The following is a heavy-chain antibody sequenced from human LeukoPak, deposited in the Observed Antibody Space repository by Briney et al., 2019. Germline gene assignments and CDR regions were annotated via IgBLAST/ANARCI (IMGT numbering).Heavy chain of an antibody. D-gene: IGHD6-13*01. CDR2: IIPIFGTA. J-gene: IGHJ6*03. CDR1: GGTFSSYA. CDR3: ARDRVFAQRYYYMDV. V-gene: IGHV1-69*13. Sequence: ASVKVSCKASGGTFSSYAISWVRQAPGQGLEWMGEIIPIFGTANYAQKFQGRVTITADESTSTAYMELSSLRSEDTAVYYCARDRVFAQRYYYMDVWGKGTTVTISS.